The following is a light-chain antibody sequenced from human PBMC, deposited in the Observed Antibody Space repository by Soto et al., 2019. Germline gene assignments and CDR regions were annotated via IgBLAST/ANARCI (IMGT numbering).Light chain of an antibody. J-gene: IGLJ2*01. Sequence: QSVLTHPPSASGTPGQRVTISCSGSSSNIGSNTVNWYQQLPGTAPKLLIYSNNQRPSGVPDRFSGSKAGTSASLAISGLQSEDEADYYCAAWDDSLNGQVVFGGGTQLTVL. CDR3: AAWDDSLNGQVV. CDR1: SSNIGSNT. CDR2: SNN. V-gene: IGLV1-44*01.